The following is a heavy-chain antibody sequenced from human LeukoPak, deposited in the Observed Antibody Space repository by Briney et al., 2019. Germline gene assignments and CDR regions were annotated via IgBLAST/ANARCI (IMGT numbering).Heavy chain of an antibody. CDR2: IFYSGST. V-gene: IGHV4-39*01. D-gene: IGHD6-6*01. J-gene: IGHJ4*02. CDR1: GASISSSSYY. Sequence: SATLSLTCSVSGASISSSSYYWGWVRQPPGKGLEWIGSIFYSGSTYHNPSLKSRVTISVGTSKNQFSLKVSSVTAADTAVYYCARQVRARATVDYWGQGTLVTVSS. CDR3: ARQVRARATVDY.